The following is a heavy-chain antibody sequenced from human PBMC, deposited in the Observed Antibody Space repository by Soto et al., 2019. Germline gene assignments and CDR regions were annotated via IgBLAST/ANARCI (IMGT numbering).Heavy chain of an antibody. V-gene: IGHV3-33*01. CDR2: IWFDGSNK. J-gene: IGHJ4*02. D-gene: IGHD2-15*01. CDR3: ARANTPPFDY. Sequence: QVQLVESGGGVVQPGRSLRLSCGASGFIFSNYGMHWIRQAPGKGLEWVTIIWFDGSNKWYADSVKGRFIISRDDSKNMVYLQMNSLRVDDTAIYYCARANTPPFDYWGRGTLVTVSS. CDR1: GFIFSNYG.